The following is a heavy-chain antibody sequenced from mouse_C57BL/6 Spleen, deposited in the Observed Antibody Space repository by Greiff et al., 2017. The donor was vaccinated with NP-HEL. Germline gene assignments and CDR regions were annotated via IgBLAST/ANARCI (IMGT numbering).Heavy chain of an antibody. V-gene: IGHV3-6*01. Sequence: VQLKESGPGLVKPSQSLSLTCSVTGYSITSGYYWNWIRQFPGNKLEWMGYISYDGSNNYNPSLKNRISITRDTSKNQFFLKLNSVTTEDTATYYCARGPNWDWFAYWGQGTLVTVSA. J-gene: IGHJ3*01. CDR1: GYSITSGYY. CDR2: ISYDGSN. D-gene: IGHD4-1*01. CDR3: ARGPNWDWFAY.